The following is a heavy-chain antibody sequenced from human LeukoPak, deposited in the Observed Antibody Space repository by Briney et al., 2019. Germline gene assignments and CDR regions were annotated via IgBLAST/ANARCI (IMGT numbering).Heavy chain of an antibody. CDR3: ARGRLTYYDFWSGYYLNYYYYYMDV. Sequence: SETLSLTCAVYGGSFSGYYWSWIRQPPGKGLEWIGEINHSGSTNYNPSLKSRVTISVDTSKNQFSLKLSSVTAADTAVYYCARGRLTYYDFWSGYYLNYYYYYMDVWGKGTTVTVSS. CDR2: INHSGST. D-gene: IGHD3-3*01. V-gene: IGHV4-34*01. CDR1: GGSFSGYY. J-gene: IGHJ6*03.